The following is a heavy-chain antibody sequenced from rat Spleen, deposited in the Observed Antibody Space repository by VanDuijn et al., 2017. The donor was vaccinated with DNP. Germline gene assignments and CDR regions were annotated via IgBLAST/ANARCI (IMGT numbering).Heavy chain of an antibody. V-gene: IGHV5S10*01. D-gene: IGHD1-11*01. CDR3: TTFEGRNA. CDR1: GFTFSDYN. Sequence: EVQLVETGGDLVQPGRSLKVSCAASGFTFSDYNMAWVRQAPKKGLEWVATITYDGSRTYFRDSVKGRFTISRDIAKSTLYLQMDSLRSEDTATYYCTTFEGRNAWGQGTSVTVSS. J-gene: IGHJ4*01. CDR2: ITYDGSRT.